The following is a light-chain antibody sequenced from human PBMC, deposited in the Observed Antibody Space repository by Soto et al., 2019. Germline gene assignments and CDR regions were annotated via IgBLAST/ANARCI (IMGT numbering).Light chain of an antibody. V-gene: IGLV2-14*01. CDR2: DVS. CDR1: SSDVCGYNY. Sequence: QSALTQPASVSGSPGQSITISCTGTSSDVCGYNYVSWYQQHPGKAPKLMIYDVSNRPSGVSNRFSGSKSGNTASLTISGLQAEDEADYYWRLYTSSSTVVFGGGTKVTVL. CDR3: RLYTSSSTVV. J-gene: IGLJ2*01.